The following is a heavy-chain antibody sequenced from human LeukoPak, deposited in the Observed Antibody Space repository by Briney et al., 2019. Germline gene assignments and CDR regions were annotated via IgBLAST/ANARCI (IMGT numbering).Heavy chain of an antibody. CDR1: GDTFNSVA. CDR2: IIPIFGTA. D-gene: IGHD4-11*01. Sequence: SVKVSCKASGDTFNSVALSWVRLAPGQGLEWMGGIIPIFGTANYAQRFRGRVTITSDESTSTAYMEINSLTSDDTAVYYCARLSDPSKSPGPLDDWGKGTTVTVSS. V-gene: IGHV1-69*13. CDR3: ARLSDPSKSPGPLDD. J-gene: IGHJ6*04.